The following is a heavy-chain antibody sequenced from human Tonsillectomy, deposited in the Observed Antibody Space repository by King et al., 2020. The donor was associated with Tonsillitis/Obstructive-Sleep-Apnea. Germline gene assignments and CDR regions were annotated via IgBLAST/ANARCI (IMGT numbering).Heavy chain of an antibody. CDR1: GYTFTSYY. Sequence: VQLVESGAEVKKPGASVKVSCKASGYTFTSYYMHWVRQAPGQGLEWMGIINPSGGSTSYAQKFQGRVTMTRDTSTSTVYMELSSLRSEDTAVYYCARVSREDSYDFWSGYFFDYWGQGTLVTVSS. J-gene: IGHJ4*02. V-gene: IGHV1-46*01. D-gene: IGHD3-3*01. CDR3: ARVSREDSYDFWSGYFFDY. CDR2: INPSGGST.